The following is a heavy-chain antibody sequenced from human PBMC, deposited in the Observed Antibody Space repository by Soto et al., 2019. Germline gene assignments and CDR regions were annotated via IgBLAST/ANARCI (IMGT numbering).Heavy chain of an antibody. Sequence: QVQLVQSGAAVKKPGASVKVSCKASGYTFTNDYMHWVRQAPGQGLEWMGIINPSTGTTSYAQKFRGRVTITGDTTTSTVHMELSSRRSDDTAVYYCAGASWDRVRGVEGFDYWGQGTLVTVSS. CDR2: INPSTGTT. CDR1: GYTFTNDY. V-gene: IGHV1-46*01. D-gene: IGHD3-10*01. J-gene: IGHJ4*02. CDR3: AGASWDRVRGVEGFDY.